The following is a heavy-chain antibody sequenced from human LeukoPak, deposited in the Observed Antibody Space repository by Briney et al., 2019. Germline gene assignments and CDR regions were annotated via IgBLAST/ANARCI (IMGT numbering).Heavy chain of an antibody. CDR2: MNPNSGNT. CDR3: ARVSYDSRESFDY. J-gene: IGHJ4*02. Sequence: VASVKVSCKASGYTFTSYDINWVRQATGQGLEWMGWMNPNSGNTGYAQKFQGRVTMTRNTSISTAYMELSSLRPEDTAVYYCARVSYDSRESFDYWGQGTLVTVSS. V-gene: IGHV1-8*01. D-gene: IGHD3-22*01. CDR1: GYTFTSYD.